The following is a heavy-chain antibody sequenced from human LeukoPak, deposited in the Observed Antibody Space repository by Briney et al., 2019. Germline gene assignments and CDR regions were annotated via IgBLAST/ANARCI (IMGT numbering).Heavy chain of an antibody. CDR2: IYRSGST. D-gene: IGHD6-19*01. Sequence: SETLSLTCTVSGYSISNGYYWDWIRQPPGRGLEWIGNIYRSGSTSYNPSLKSRVTISVDASKNQFSLKVNSVTAADTAVYYCARRHSSGWFYYWGQGTLVTVSS. V-gene: IGHV4-38-2*02. CDR3: ARRHSSGWFYY. J-gene: IGHJ4*02. CDR1: GYSISNGYY.